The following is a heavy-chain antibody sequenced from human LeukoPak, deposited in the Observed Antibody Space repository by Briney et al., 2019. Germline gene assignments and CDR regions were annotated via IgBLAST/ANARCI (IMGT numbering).Heavy chain of an antibody. D-gene: IGHD3-10*02. Sequence: PGGSLRLSCAASGFTFSSYAMSWGRQAPGKGLEWVSAISGSGGSTYYADSVKGRFTISRDNSKNTLYLQMNSLGAEDTAVYYCAKDLQETTYYYVVDGPLGFDYWGQGTLVTVSS. CDR3: AKDLQETTYYYVVDGPLGFDY. V-gene: IGHV3-23*01. J-gene: IGHJ4*02. CDR2: ISGSGGST. CDR1: GFTFSSYA.